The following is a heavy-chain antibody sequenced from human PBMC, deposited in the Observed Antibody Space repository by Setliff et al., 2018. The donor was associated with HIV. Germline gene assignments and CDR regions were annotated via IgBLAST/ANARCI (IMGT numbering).Heavy chain of an antibody. D-gene: IGHD3-3*01. V-gene: IGHV3-23*01. CDR3: AKGSGKITIYYYYMDV. J-gene: IGHJ6*03. Sequence: PGGSLRLSCAASGFTFSNYAMTWVRQAPGKGLEWVSGISGSGDTTNYADSVKGRFTISRDNSKNTLYLQMNSLRADDTAVYYCAKGSGKITIYYYYMDVWGKGTTVTVSS. CDR1: GFTFSNYA. CDR2: ISGSGDTT.